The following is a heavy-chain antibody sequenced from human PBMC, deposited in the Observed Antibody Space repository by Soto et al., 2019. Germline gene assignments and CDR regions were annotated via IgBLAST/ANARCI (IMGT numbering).Heavy chain of an antibody. CDR3: AKERGKKMNNYDILTGYYAFDY. J-gene: IGHJ4*02. D-gene: IGHD3-9*01. CDR1: GFTFDDYT. Sequence: PGGSLRLSCAASGFTFDDYTMHWVRQAPGKGLEWVSGISWNSGSIGYADSVKGRFTISRDNAKNSLYLQMNSLRAEDTALYYCAKERGKKMNNYDILTGYYAFDYWGQGTLVTVS. V-gene: IGHV3-9*01. CDR2: ISWNSGSI.